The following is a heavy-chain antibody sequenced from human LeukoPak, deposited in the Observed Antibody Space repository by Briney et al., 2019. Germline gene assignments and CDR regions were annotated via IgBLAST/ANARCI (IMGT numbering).Heavy chain of an antibody. V-gene: IGHV3-74*01. CDR2: INSDGSST. Sequence: PGGSLRLSCAASGFTFSSYWMHWVRQAPGKGLVWVSRINSDGSSTSYADSVKGRFTISRDNAKNTLYLQMNSLRAEDTAVYYCARTSSARGAFDIWGQGTMVTVSS. D-gene: IGHD3-10*01. J-gene: IGHJ3*02. CDR3: ARTSSARGAFDI. CDR1: GFTFSSYW.